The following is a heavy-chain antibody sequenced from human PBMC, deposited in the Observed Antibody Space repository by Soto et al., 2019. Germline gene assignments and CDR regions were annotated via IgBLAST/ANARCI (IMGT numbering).Heavy chain of an antibody. CDR1: GFTFSNAW. CDR2: IKSKTDGGTT. Sequence: GGSLRLSCAASGFTFSNAWMNWVRQAPGKGLEWVGRIKSKTDGGTTDYAAPVKGRFTISRDDSKNTLYLQMNSLKTEDTAVYYCTTGVTGTTYVGYYYGMDVWGQGTTVTVSS. CDR3: TTGVTGTTYVGYYYGMDV. D-gene: IGHD1-7*01. J-gene: IGHJ6*02. V-gene: IGHV3-15*07.